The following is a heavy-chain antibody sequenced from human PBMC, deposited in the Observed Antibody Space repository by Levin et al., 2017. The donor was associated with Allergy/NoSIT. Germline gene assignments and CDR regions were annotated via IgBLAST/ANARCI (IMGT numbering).Heavy chain of an antibody. V-gene: IGHV1-8*01. J-gene: IGHJ6*02. CDR3: ARGRLTVWNRDYYGMDV. Sequence: GASVKVSCKASKYTVTSYEINWVRQATGQGLEWMGWVNPNSGDTDYAQKFQGRVTMTRNISIDTIYMDLSGLRSDDTAVYYCARGRLTVWNRDYYGMDVWGQGTTVTVSS. D-gene: IGHD1-1*01. CDR1: KYTVTSYE. CDR2: VNPNSGDT.